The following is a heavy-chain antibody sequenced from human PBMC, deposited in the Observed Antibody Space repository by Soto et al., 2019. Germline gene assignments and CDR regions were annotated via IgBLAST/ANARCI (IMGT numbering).Heavy chain of an antibody. V-gene: IGHV3-21*01. CDR3: ARDSNAAGEGGYYGMDV. J-gene: IGHJ6*02. CDR1: GFTFSSYS. D-gene: IGHD6-25*01. CDR2: ISSSSSYI. Sequence: GGSLRLSCAASGFTFSSYSMNWVRQAPGKGLEWVSSISSSSSYIYYADSVKGRFTISRDNAKNSLYLQMNSLRAEDTAVYYCARDSNAAGEGGYYGMDVWGQGTTVTVSS.